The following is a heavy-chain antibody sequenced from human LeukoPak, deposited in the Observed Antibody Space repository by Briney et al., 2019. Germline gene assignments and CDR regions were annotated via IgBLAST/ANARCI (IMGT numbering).Heavy chain of an antibody. CDR1: GYTFTSYD. CDR2: MNPNSGNT. Sequence: GASMKVSCKASGYTFTSYDINWVRQATGQGLEWMGWMNPNSGNTGYAQKFQGRVTMTRNTSISTAYMELSSLRSEDTAVYYCARGLGWFGELDFDYWGQGTLVTVSS. J-gene: IGHJ4*02. V-gene: IGHV1-8*01. CDR3: ARGLGWFGELDFDY. D-gene: IGHD3-10*01.